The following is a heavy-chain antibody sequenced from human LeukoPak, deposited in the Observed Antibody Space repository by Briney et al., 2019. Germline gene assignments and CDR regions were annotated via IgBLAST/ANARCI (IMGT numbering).Heavy chain of an antibody. V-gene: IGHV1-24*01. CDR1: GYTLTELS. Sequence: ASVKVSCKVSGYTLTELSMHWVRQAPGKGLEWMGGFDPEDGETIYAQKFQGRVTMTEDTSTDTAYMELSSLRSEDTAVYYCARAGSGSYRVGYFDYWGQGTLVTVSS. D-gene: IGHD1-26*01. CDR2: FDPEDGET. J-gene: IGHJ4*02. CDR3: ARAGSGSYRVGYFDY.